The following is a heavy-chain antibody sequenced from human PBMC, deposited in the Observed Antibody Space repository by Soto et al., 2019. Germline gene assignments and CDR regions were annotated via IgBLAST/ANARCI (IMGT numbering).Heavy chain of an antibody. CDR3: ARVYVDIVATAYFDY. D-gene: IGHD5-12*01. Sequence: SETLSLTCTVSGGSISSYYWSWIRRPPGKGLEWIGYIYYSGSTNYNPSLKSRVTISVDTSKNQFSLKLSSVTAADTAVYYCARVYVDIVATAYFDYWGQGTLVTVSS. CDR1: GGSISSYY. V-gene: IGHV4-59*08. CDR2: IYYSGST. J-gene: IGHJ4*02.